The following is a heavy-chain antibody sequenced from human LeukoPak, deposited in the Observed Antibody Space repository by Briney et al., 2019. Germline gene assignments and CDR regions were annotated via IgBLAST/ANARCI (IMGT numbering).Heavy chain of an antibody. Sequence: GGSLRPSCAASGFTFSNNWMFWVRQAPGKGLEWVANIKYDGREKYYVDSVRGRFTISRDNAKNSLYLQMNSLRAEDTAVYYCAREPAYGSGSYPLDYWGQGTLVTVSS. V-gene: IGHV3-7*01. CDR2: IKYDGREK. J-gene: IGHJ4*02. CDR1: GFTFSNNW. CDR3: AREPAYGSGSYPLDY. D-gene: IGHD3-10*01.